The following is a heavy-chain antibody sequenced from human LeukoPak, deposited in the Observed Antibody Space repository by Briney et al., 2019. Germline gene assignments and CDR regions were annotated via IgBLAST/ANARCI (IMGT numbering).Heavy chain of an antibody. CDR1: GGTFSSYA. V-gene: IGHV1-69*05. J-gene: IGHJ4*02. Sequence: AASVKVSCKASGGTFSSYAISWVRQAPGQGLEWMGGIIPIFGTANYAQKFQGRVTITTDESTSTAYMELSSLRSEDTAVYYCAIAGIAAAGRSTDYWGQGTLVTVSS. CDR2: IIPIFGTA. CDR3: AIAGIAAAGRSTDY. D-gene: IGHD6-13*01.